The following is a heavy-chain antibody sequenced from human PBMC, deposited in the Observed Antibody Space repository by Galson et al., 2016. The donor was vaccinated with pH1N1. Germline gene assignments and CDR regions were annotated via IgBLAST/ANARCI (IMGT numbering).Heavy chain of an antibody. D-gene: IGHD2-15*01. CDR3: ASGGYCSGGSCYSAAFDI. CDR1: GYRFTSYW. V-gene: IGHV5-51*03. CDR2: IYPGDSDT. J-gene: IGHJ3*02. Sequence: SGAEVKKPGESLKISCKGSGYRFTSYWIGWVRQMPGKGLEWMGIIYPGDSDTRYSPSFQGQVTISADKSISTAYLQWSSLKASDTAMYYCASGGYCSGGSCYSAAFDIWGQGTMVTVSS.